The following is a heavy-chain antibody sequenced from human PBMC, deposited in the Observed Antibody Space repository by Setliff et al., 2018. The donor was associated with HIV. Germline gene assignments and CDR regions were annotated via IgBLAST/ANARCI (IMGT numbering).Heavy chain of an antibody. V-gene: IGHV4-4*09. D-gene: IGHD4-17*01. CDR3: ARAFPMTTVVTQSGYGAFDI. CDR1: AGSISSYY. J-gene: IGHJ3*02. Sequence: SETLSLTCTVSAGSISSYYWTWIRQSPGKGLEWIGYISTRGGTTYNPSLKSRVTISVDTSKNQFSLKLSSVTAADTAVYYCARAFPMTTVVTQSGYGAFDIWGQGTMVTVSS. CDR2: ISTRGGT.